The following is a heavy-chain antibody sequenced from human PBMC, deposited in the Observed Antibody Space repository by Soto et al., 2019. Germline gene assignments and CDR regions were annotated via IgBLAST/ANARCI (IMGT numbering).Heavy chain of an antibody. J-gene: IGHJ4*02. CDR1: GFSLSASGVG. V-gene: IGHV2-5*02. D-gene: IGHD6-25*01. CDR3: AHLIAATWGVDK. Sequence: QITLKESGPTLVKPTQTLTLTCTFSGFSLSASGVGVVWIRQPPGKALEWLGIIYWDDDKRYSPSLSSRLTITKDTSKNQVVLTMTNMDPMDTATYYCAHLIAATWGVDKWGQGALVTVSS. CDR2: IYWDDDK.